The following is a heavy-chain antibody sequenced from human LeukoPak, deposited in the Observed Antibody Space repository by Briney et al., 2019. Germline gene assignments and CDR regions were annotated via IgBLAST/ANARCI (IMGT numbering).Heavy chain of an antibody. J-gene: IGHJ5*02. CDR3: ARGVGRTFGIPVAGTSAWFDP. D-gene: IGHD6-19*01. V-gene: IGHV4-39*07. CDR1: GGSISSSSYY. Sequence: SETLSLTCTVSGGSISSSSYYWGWIRQPPGKGLEWIGSIYYSGSTYYNPPLKSRVTISVDTSKNQSSLKLSSVTAADTAVYYCARGVGRTFGIPVAGTSAWFDPWGQGTLVTVSS. CDR2: IYYSGST.